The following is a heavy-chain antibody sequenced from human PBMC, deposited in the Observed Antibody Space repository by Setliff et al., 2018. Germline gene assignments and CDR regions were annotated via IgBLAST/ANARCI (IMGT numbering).Heavy chain of an antibody. CDR1: GASLRSGSAY. CDR2: VYTDGTT. Sequence: SETLSLTCTVSGASLRSGSAYWGWLRQSAGKGLEWIGRVYTDGTTNYSPSLKSRVTISADTSKNHFSLRMTSVTAADTAVYFCARERLYYDDLTGFSPEAFDIWGQGTMVTVS. CDR3: ARERLYYDDLTGFSPEAFDI. J-gene: IGHJ3*02. V-gene: IGHV4-61*02. D-gene: IGHD3-9*01.